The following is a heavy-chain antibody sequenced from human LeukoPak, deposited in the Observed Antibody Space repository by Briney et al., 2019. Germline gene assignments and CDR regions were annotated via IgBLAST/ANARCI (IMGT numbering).Heavy chain of an antibody. V-gene: IGHV5-51*01. J-gene: IGHJ6*02. CDR3: ARHDYCSSTSCYYYYGMDV. CDR1: GYSFTSCW. Sequence: GESLKISCKGSGYSFTSCWIRWVRQMPGKGLEWMGIIYPGDSDTRYSPSFQGQVTISADKSISTAYLQWSSLKASDTAMYYCARHDYCSSTSCYYYYGMDVWGQGTTVTVSS. CDR2: IYPGDSDT. D-gene: IGHD2-2*01.